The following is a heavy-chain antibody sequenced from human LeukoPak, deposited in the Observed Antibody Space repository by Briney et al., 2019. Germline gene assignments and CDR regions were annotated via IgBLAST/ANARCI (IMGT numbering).Heavy chain of an antibody. CDR1: GFTFSSYW. Sequence: GGSLRLSCAASGFTFSSYWTHWFRQAPGKGPVWFSLINPDGTNTRYADSVKGRFTISRDNAKNTLYLQVNSLRVEDTAVYYCARNWNGADYWGQGTLLTVSS. V-gene: IGHV3-74*01. CDR3: ARNWNGADY. D-gene: IGHD1-1*01. CDR2: INPDGTNT. J-gene: IGHJ4*02.